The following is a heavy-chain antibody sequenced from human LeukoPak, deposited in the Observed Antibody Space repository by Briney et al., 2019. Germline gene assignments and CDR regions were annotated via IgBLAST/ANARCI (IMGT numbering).Heavy chain of an antibody. V-gene: IGHV3-53*04. D-gene: IGHD3-22*01. J-gene: IGHJ4*02. CDR1: GITLSGHW. CDR3: ARVLGYDSSGYYRGYFDY. Sequence: GGSLRLSCAVSGITLSGHWMSWVRQAPGKGLEWVSVIYSAGTTYYADSVKGRFTISRRNPENTLFLQMNSLRAEDTAVYYCARVLGYDSSGYYRGYFDYCGQGTLVTVSS. CDR2: IYSAGTT.